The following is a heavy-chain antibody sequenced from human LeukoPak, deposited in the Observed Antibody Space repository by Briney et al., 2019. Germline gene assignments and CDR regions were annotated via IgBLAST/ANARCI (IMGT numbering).Heavy chain of an antibody. Sequence: GSLRLSCAASGFTFSSYWMSWVRQAPGKGLEWVANIKQDGSEKYYVDSVKGRFTISRDNAKNSLYLQMNSLRAEDTAVYYCARDSGDGYNLQWFDPWGQGTLVTVSS. CDR2: IKQDGSEK. V-gene: IGHV3-7*01. CDR3: ARDSGDGYNLQWFDP. J-gene: IGHJ5*02. D-gene: IGHD5-24*01. CDR1: GFTFSSYW.